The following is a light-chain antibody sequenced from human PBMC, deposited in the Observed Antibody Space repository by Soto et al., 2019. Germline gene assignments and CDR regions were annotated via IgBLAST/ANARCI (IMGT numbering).Light chain of an antibody. Sequence: DIQMTQSPPTLSASVGDRVTITCRASQSIGTWLAWYQHRPGKAPSLLIYDASTLRSGVPSRFSGSGSGTEFTLTISSLQADDFATYYCQQSDTYPLTFGQGTRLDIK. J-gene: IGKJ5*01. CDR2: DAS. V-gene: IGKV1-5*01. CDR1: QSIGTW. CDR3: QQSDTYPLT.